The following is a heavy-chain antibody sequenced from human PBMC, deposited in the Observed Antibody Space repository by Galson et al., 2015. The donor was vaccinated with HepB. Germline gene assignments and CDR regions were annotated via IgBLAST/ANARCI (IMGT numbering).Heavy chain of an antibody. Sequence: SLRLSCAGSGFTFRSYAIHWVRQAPGKGLEWVALISHDGSKTYYADSVKGRFTISRDNSRNIVWLQMSNLRGDDTALYYCARDHGRDTLTHLPPCIDLWGQGPVVTV. CDR3: ARDHGRDTLTHLPPCIDL. CDR2: ISHDGSKT. V-gene: IGHV3-30-3*01. CDR1: GFTFRSYA. J-gene: IGHJ4*02. D-gene: IGHD1-26*01.